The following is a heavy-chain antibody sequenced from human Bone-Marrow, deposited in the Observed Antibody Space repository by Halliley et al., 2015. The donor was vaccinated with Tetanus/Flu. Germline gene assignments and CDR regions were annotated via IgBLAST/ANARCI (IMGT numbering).Heavy chain of an antibody. D-gene: IGHD1-26*01. CDR3: AGRARSDPPENRFFDL. J-gene: IGHJ2*01. Sequence: IGSVNYGGTTYYNPSLKSRVSISVDKSKNQFSLKLTSMTVADTGVYYCAGRARSDPPENRFFDLWGRGTLVSVSS. CDR2: VNYGGTT. V-gene: IGHV4-39*01.